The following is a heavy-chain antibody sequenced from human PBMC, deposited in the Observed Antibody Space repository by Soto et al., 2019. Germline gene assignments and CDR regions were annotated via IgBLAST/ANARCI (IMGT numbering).Heavy chain of an antibody. D-gene: IGHD3-22*01. CDR1: GYTFTSYG. CDR2: ISAYNGNT. V-gene: IGHV1-18*01. J-gene: IGHJ6*02. Sequence: ASVKVSCTASGYTFTSYGISWVRQAPGQGLEWMGWISAYNGNTNYAQKLQGRVTMTTDTSTSTAYMELRSLRSDDTAVYYCARDGDSQYYYDSSGYPSLSNYYYYYGMDVWGQGTTVTVSS. CDR3: ARDGDSQYYYDSSGYPSLSNYYYYYGMDV.